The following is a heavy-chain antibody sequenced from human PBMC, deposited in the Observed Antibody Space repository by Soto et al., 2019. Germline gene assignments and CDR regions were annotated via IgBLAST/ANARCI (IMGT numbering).Heavy chain of an antibody. CDR2: IYWDDDK. Sequence: QITLKESGPTLVKPTQTLTLTCTFSGFSLSTTRVAVGWIRQPPGKALEWLALIYWDDDKRYSPFLKSRLTSTKDTSKSQVVLTMTSRDPVDTATYYCAHIVVAGLGYYFDYWGQGTRVTVSS. V-gene: IGHV2-5*02. D-gene: IGHD6-19*01. CDR1: GFSLSTTRVA. CDR3: AHIVVAGLGYYFDY. J-gene: IGHJ4*02.